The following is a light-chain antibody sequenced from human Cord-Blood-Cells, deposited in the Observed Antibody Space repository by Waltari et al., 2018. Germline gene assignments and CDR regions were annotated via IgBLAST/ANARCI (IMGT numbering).Light chain of an antibody. Sequence: QSALTQPAPESGPPGPSTTISCTGTSSDGVRSNYHSWYHQHPGTAPKLMIYDVSNRPSGFYNRFSGSKSGNTASLTISGLQAEDEAYYYCSSYTSSSTWVFGGGTKLTVL. CDR2: DVS. V-gene: IGLV2-14*01. CDR1: SSDGVRSNY. J-gene: IGLJ3*02. CDR3: SSYTSSSTWV.